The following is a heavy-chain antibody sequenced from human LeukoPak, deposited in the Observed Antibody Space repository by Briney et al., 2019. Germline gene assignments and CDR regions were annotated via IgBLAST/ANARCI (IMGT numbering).Heavy chain of an antibody. CDR1: GGTFSSYA. CDR2: IIPIFGTA. D-gene: IGHD2-2*01. V-gene: IGHV1-69*13. Sequence: ASVKVSCKASGGTFSSYAISWVRQAPGRGLEWMGGIIPIFGTANYAQKFQGRVTITADESTSTAYMELSSLRSEDTAVYYCARDFCSSTSCYGQVDYWGQGTLVTVSS. CDR3: ARDFCSSTSCYGQVDY. J-gene: IGHJ4*02.